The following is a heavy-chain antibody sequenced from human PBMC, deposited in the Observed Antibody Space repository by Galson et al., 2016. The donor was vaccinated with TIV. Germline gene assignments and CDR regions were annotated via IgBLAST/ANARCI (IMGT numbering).Heavy chain of an antibody. J-gene: IGHJ6*02. D-gene: IGHD5-12*01. CDR3: ARARGATNRYGFDV. Sequence: SLRLSCAASGFSVRSNYMTWVRQAPGKGLEWVSILYSGGATYYTDSVKGRFTISRDNSKSTPFLEMNSLRVEDTALYYCARARGATNRYGFDVWGQGTTVIVSS. V-gene: IGHV3-66*01. CDR1: GFSVRSNY. CDR2: LYSGGAT.